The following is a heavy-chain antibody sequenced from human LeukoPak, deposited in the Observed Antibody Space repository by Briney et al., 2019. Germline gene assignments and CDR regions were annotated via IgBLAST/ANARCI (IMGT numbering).Heavy chain of an antibody. Sequence: SETLSLTCAVYGGSISSGGYSWSWIRQPPGKSLEWMGYIYHSGSTYYNPSLKSRVTISVDRSKNQFSLKLSSVTAADTAVYYCARGRFLGMDVWGQGTTVTVSS. J-gene: IGHJ6*02. CDR2: IYHSGST. V-gene: IGHV4-30-2*01. CDR1: GGSISSGGYS. CDR3: ARGRFLGMDV. D-gene: IGHD2-21*01.